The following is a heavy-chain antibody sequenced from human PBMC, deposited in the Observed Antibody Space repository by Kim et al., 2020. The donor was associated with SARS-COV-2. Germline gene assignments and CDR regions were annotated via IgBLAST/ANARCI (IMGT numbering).Heavy chain of an antibody. V-gene: IGHV3-48*02. CDR1: GFTFSSYS. D-gene: IGHD6-13*01. J-gene: IGHJ4*02. CDR2: ISSSSTI. Sequence: GGSLRLSCAASGFTFSSYSMNWVRQAPGKGLEWVSYISSSSTIYYTDSVKGRFTISRDNAKNSLYLQMNSLRDEDTAVYYCARVGSSSWYGVDYWGQGTL. CDR3: ARVGSSSWYGVDY.